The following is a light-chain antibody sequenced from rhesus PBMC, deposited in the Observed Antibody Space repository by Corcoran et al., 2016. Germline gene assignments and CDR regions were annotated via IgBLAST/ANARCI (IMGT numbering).Light chain of an antibody. CDR1: QSVRSY. J-gene: IGKJ1*01. CDR3: LQSSNWPWT. V-gene: IGKV3-24*03. Sequence: EIVMTQSPATLALSPGERATLSCRASQSVRSYLAWYQQKPGQAPRLPIYGESSRAPGIPDRVRGSGCGTVCTLTSSSLEPEGVGVYFCLQSSNWPWTFGQGTKVEIK. CDR2: GES.